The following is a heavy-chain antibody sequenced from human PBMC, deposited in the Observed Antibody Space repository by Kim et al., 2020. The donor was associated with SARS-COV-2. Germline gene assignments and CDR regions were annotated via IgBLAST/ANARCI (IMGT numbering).Heavy chain of an antibody. Sequence: ASVKVSCKASGYTFTSYIIHWVRQAPGQGLEWMGYINTGNGRTKYSQNLQGRFTITRDTSASTAYMELSSLRSEDTAVYYCARVTGGIVGANDYWGQGTLVTVSS. V-gene: IGHV1-3*04. CDR3: ARVTGGIVGANDY. CDR1: GYTFTSYI. D-gene: IGHD1-26*01. CDR2: INTGNGRT. J-gene: IGHJ4*02.